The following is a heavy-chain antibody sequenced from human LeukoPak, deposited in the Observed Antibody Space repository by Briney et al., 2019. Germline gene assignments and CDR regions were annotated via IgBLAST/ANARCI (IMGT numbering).Heavy chain of an antibody. D-gene: IGHD1-26*01. CDR3: AREKGSYYYFDY. V-gene: IGHV3-30-3*01. Sequence: GGSLRLSCAASGFTFSSYAMHWVRQAPGKGLEWVAVISYDGSNKYYADSVKGRFTISRDNSKNTLYLQMNSLRAEDTAVYYCAREKGSYYYFDYWGQGTLVTVSS. CDR2: ISYDGSNK. CDR1: GFTFSSYA. J-gene: IGHJ4*02.